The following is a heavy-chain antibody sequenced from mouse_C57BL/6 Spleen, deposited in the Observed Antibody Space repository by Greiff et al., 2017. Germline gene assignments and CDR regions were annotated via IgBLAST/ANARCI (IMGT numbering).Heavy chain of an antibody. D-gene: IGHD3-3*01. J-gene: IGHJ4*01. CDR3: ARRQLRYAMDY. CDR2: INPNNGGT. V-gene: IGHV1-26*01. CDR1: GYTFTDYY. Sequence: EVQLHQSGPELVKPGASVKISCKASGYTFTDYYMNWVKQSHGKSLEWIGDINPNNGGTSYNQKFKGKATLTVDKSSSTAYMELRSLTSEDSAVYYCARRQLRYAMDYWGQGTSVTVSS.